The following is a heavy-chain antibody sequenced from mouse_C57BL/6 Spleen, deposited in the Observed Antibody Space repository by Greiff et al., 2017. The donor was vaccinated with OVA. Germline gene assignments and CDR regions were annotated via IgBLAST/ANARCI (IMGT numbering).Heavy chain of an antibody. CDR2: IYPGDGDT. V-gene: IGHV1-82*01. Sequence: QVQLQQSGPELVKPGASVKISCKASGYAFSSSWMNWVKQRPGKGLEWIGRIYPGDGDTNYNGKFKGKATLTADKSSSKAYMQLTSLTSEDSAVYFCARSGITTVGATPFDGWGQGTTLTGSS. CDR1: GYAFSSSW. J-gene: IGHJ2*01. D-gene: IGHD1-1*01. CDR3: ARSGITTVGATPFDG.